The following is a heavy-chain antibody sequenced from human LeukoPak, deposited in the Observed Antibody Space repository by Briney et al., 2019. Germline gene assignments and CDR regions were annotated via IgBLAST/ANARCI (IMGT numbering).Heavy chain of an antibody. D-gene: IGHD3-22*01. CDR2: IYSGGST. CDR1: GFTVGSNY. CDR3: ARGGKSGYYYGY. J-gene: IGHJ4*02. Sequence: GGSLRLSCAASGFTVGSNYMSWVRQAPGKGLEWVSVIYSGGSTYYADSVKGRFTISRDNSKNMLYLQMNSLRAEDTAVYYCARGGKSGYYYGYWGQGTLVTVSS. V-gene: IGHV3-53*01.